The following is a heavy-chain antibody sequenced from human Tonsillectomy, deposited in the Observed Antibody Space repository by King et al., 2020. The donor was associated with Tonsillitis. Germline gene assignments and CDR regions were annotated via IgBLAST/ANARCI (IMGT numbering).Heavy chain of an antibody. CDR1: GGSISSSNW. CDR2: IYHRGST. CDR3: ASNPGDYGDPYYFDD. Sequence: VQLQESGPGLVKPSGTLSLTCAVSGGSISSSNWWSWVRQPPGEWLGWIGEIYHRGSTNYNPSLKSRVTILLDKSKNQFSLKRSSLTAADTAVYYCASNPGDYGDPYYFDDWGQGTLVTVSS. V-gene: IGHV4-4*02. D-gene: IGHD4-17*01. J-gene: IGHJ4*02.